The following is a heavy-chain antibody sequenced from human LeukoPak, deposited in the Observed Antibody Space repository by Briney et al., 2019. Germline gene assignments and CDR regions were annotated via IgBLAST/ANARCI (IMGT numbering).Heavy chain of an antibody. J-gene: IGHJ4*03. CDR1: GGSISSSSFY. D-gene: IGHD3-9*01. Sequence: SETLSLTCTVSGGSISSSSFYWGWIRQPPGKGREWIATIYYIGSTYHNPSPKSRVSISVDTSKNQFSLKLSSVTAADTAVYYCASWYYDILTGYFSPSDDWGQGTLVTVSS. V-gene: IGHV4-39*07. CDR3: ASWYYDILTGYFSPSDD. CDR2: IYYIGST.